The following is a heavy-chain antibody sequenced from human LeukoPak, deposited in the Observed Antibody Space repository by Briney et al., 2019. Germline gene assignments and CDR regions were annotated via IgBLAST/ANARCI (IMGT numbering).Heavy chain of an antibody. V-gene: IGHV3-53*01. CDR2: IYAGGTT. Sequence: GGSLRLSCAASGFTVSSDHMSWVRQAPGKGLEWVSVIYAGGTTAYADSVKGRFTLSRDTSKNTLYLHMNSLRAEDTARYYCARVWELSFDHWGQGPLVTVSS. CDR3: ARVWELSFDH. J-gene: IGHJ4*02. D-gene: IGHD3-16*02. CDR1: GFTVSSDH.